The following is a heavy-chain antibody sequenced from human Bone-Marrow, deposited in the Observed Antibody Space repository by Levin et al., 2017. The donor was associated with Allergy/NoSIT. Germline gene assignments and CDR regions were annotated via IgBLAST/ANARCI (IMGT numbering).Heavy chain of an antibody. D-gene: IGHD3-22*01. Sequence: PGGSLRLSCAGSGFTFSSYWMTWVRQAPGKGLEWVANIQQDGSEKYYVDSVKGRFTISRDNGNNAVYLEMNSLRVDDSGVYLCARSETGPYHYYGMNVWGQGTTVSVSS. V-gene: IGHV3-7*01. CDR3: ARSETGPYHYYGMNV. CDR2: IQQDGSEK. CDR1: GFTFSSYW. J-gene: IGHJ6*02.